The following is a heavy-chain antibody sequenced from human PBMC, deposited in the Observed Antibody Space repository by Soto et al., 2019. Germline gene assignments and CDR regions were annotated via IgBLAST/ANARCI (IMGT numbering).Heavy chain of an antibody. Sequence: ASVKVSCKASGYTFTSYGISWVRQAPGQGLEWMGWISAYNGNTNYAQKLQGRVTMTTDTSTSTAYMELRSLRSDDTAVYYCARDVGYCSSTSCSSCWFDPWGQGTLVTVSS. CDR3: ARDVGYCSSTSCSSCWFDP. CDR1: GYTFTSYG. D-gene: IGHD2-2*01. J-gene: IGHJ5*02. CDR2: ISAYNGNT. V-gene: IGHV1-18*01.